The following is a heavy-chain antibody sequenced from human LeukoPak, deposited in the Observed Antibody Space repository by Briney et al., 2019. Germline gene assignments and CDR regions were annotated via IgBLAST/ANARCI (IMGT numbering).Heavy chain of an antibody. D-gene: IGHD2-8*01. CDR2: ISSSGSTI. J-gene: IGHJ3*02. V-gene: IGHV3-48*03. Sequence: PGGSLRLSCAASGFTFSSYEMNWVRQAPGQGLEWVSYISSSGSTIYYADSVKGRFTISRDNAKNSLYLQMNSLRAEDTAVYYCAGVLTVTVAFDIWGQGTMVTVSS. CDR1: GFTFSSYE. CDR3: AGVLTVTVAFDI.